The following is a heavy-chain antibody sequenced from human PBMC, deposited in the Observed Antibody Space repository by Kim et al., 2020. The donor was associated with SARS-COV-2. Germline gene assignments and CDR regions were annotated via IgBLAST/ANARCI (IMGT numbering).Heavy chain of an antibody. J-gene: IGHJ3*02. CDR3: TTDPFYDSSGYYMAFDI. V-gene: IGHV3-15*01. Sequence: VKGRFTISRDDSKNTLYLQMNSLKTEDTAVYYCTTDPFYDSSGYYMAFDIWGQGTMVTVSS. D-gene: IGHD3-22*01.